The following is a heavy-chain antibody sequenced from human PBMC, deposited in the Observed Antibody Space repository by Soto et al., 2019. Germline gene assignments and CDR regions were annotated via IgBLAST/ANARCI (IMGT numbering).Heavy chain of an antibody. CDR1: GFTLNKYS. Sequence: PGGSLRLSCVASGFTLNKYSMNWVRQAPGKGLEWISYIGSGGRTTYYTDAVKGRFTISRDNAKNSLYLQMSSLRAEDTAVYFCASSPILRIPGLSFAYWGQGALVTVSS. V-gene: IGHV3-48*01. CDR2: IGSGGRTT. D-gene: IGHD3-16*01. J-gene: IGHJ4*02. CDR3: ASSPILRIPGLSFAY.